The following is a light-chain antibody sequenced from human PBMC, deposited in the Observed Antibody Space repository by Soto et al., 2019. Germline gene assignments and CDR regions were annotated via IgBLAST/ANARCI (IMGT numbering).Light chain of an antibody. J-gene: IGKJ3*01. CDR2: GAS. CDR1: ESVYINS. CDR3: QQYGASPFT. V-gene: IGKV3-20*01. Sequence: EIVLTQSPGTLSLSPGESATLSCKASESVYINSFAWYYQKPGQPPRLLICGASTRATGIPDRFSGSGSGTDFVLSINRLEVEDSGMYYCQQYGASPFTFGPGTRVDIK.